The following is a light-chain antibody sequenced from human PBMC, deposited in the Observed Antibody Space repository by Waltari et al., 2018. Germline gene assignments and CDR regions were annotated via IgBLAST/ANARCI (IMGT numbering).Light chain of an antibody. CDR1: QSVSSY. V-gene: IGKV3-20*01. J-gene: IGKJ1*01. Sequence: IFPQSPAPLSLSPGERATLSCRARQSVSSYLAWYQQKPGQAPRLLIYGASSRATGIPDRFSGSGSGTEFTLTISSLEPEDFAVYYCQKYSSSPWTFGQGTKVEIK. CDR3: QKYSSSPWT. CDR2: GAS.